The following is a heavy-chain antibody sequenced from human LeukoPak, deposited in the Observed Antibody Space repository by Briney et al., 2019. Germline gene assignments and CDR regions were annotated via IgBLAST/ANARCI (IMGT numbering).Heavy chain of an antibody. CDR2: IYYSGST. CDR1: GDSINDYY. CDR3: ARHAGFGSGYYHDAFDI. J-gene: IGHJ3*02. Sequence: SETLSLTCTVSGDSINDYYWSWIRQPPGNRLEWIGWIYYSGSTMYSPSLGSRVTISLDTSRTQFSLDLNSVTAADTAVYYCARHAGFGSGYYHDAFDIWGQGSMVIVSS. V-gene: IGHV4-59*08. D-gene: IGHD3-22*01.